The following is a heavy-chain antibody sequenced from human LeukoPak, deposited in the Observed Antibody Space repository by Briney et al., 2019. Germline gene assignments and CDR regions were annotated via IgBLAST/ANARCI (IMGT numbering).Heavy chain of an antibody. J-gene: IGHJ4*02. D-gene: IGHD2-21*01. V-gene: IGHV4-34*01. CDR3: ARGSPYSMGDY. CDR2: INHSGST. Sequence: SETLSLTCTVSGGSISSYYWSWIRQPPGKGLEWIGEINHSGSTNYNPSLKSRVTISVDTSKNQFSLKLSSVTAADTAVYYCARGSPYSMGDYWGQGTLVTVSS. CDR1: GGSISSYY.